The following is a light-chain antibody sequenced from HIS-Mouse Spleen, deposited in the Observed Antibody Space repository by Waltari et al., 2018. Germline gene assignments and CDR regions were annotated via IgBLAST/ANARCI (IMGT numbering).Light chain of an antibody. V-gene: IGKV3-20*01. CDR3: QQYGSSLMYT. Sequence: EIVLTQSPGTPSLSPGERATLSCRASQRVSSSYLAWYQQKPGQAPRLLIYGASSRATGIPDRFSGSGSGTDFTLTISRLEPEDFAVYYCQQYGSSLMYTFGQGTKLEIK. CDR2: GAS. J-gene: IGKJ2*01. CDR1: QRVSSSY.